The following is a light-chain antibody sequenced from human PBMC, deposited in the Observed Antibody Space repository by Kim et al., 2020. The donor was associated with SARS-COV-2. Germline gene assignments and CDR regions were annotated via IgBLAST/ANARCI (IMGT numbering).Light chain of an antibody. CDR3: QQYASAPLT. CDR1: HNVGANY. CDR2: TAS. J-gene: IGKJ4*01. V-gene: IGKV3-20*01. Sequence: ENVLTQSPGTLSFSPGEKATISCRATHNVGANYIAWFQQKPGQPPRLLIHTASSRATGIADRFRGSGSGTDFTLTITRLEPEDFALYFCQQYASAPLTFGGGTKVDIK.